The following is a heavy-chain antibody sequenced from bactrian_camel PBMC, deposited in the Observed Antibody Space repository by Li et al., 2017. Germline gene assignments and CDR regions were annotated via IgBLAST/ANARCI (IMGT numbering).Heavy chain of an antibody. V-gene: IGHV3S40*01. CDR2: INGMTGIT. CDR3: ATGNRYSDGCFDAIGE. J-gene: IGHJ4*01. CDR1: GFTFSTNC. D-gene: IGHD5*01. Sequence: DVQLVESGGGLVQPGGSLRLSCAASGFTFSTNCMSWVRQAPGKGLEWVSTINGMTGITYYADSVKGRFTISRDNAKNTLYLQLNSLEPEDTAMYYCATGNRYSDGCFDAIGERGQGTQVTVS.